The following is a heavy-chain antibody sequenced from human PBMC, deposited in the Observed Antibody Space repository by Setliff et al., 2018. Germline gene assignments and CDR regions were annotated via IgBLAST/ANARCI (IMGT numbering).Heavy chain of an antibody. Sequence: SWVRQAPGKGLEWAGRIKSYGSGGTIDYAAPVEGRFTISRDDSKNTVYLQMSSLKIEDTAVYYCVHNADFIGTFNTWGQGTMVTVSS. CDR3: VHNADFIGTFNT. J-gene: IGHJ3*01. V-gene: IGHV3-15*01. CDR2: IKSYGSGGTI. D-gene: IGHD2-8*01.